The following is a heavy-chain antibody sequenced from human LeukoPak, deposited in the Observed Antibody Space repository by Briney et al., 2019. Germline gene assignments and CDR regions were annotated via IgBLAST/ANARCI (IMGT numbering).Heavy chain of an antibody. J-gene: IGHJ6*03. D-gene: IGHD1-26*01. V-gene: IGHV3-23*01. CDR3: ARDPYSGSYSDYYYYYMDV. CDR1: GFTFSSYA. CDR2: ISGSGGST. Sequence: GGSLRLSCAASGFTFSSYAMSWVRQAPGKGLEWVSAISGSGGSTYYADSVKGRFTISRDNAKNSLYLQLNGLRAEDTAVYYCARDPYSGSYSDYYYYYMDVWGKGTTVTVSS.